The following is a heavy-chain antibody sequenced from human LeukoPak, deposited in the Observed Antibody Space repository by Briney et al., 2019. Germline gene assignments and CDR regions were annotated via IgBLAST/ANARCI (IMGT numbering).Heavy chain of an antibody. J-gene: IGHJ4*02. CDR1: GGSFSGYY. CDR2: IRQDGSEK. D-gene: IGHD5-18*01. Sequence: ETLSLTCAVYGGSFSGYYWSWIRQPPGKGLEWVANIRQDGSEKYYVDSVKGRFTISRDNAKNSLYLQMNSLRAEDTAVYYCASGYSYGSLYYFDYWGQGTLVTVSS. CDR3: ASGYSYGSLYYFDY. V-gene: IGHV3-7*01.